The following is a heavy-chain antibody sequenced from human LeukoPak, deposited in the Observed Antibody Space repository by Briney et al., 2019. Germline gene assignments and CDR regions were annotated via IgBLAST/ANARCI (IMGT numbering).Heavy chain of an antibody. CDR3: AKEVVVVAAVDP. CDR2: ILYSGST. D-gene: IGHD2-15*01. J-gene: IGHJ5*02. Sequence: SETLSLTCTVSGGSIGSGGYYWSWVRQHPGKGLEWMGCILYSGSTFYSPSLKSRIAISLDASGKQFSLNLSSVTAADTAVYYCAKEVVVVAAVDPWGQGTLVTVSS. V-gene: IGHV4-31*03. CDR1: GGSIGSGGYY.